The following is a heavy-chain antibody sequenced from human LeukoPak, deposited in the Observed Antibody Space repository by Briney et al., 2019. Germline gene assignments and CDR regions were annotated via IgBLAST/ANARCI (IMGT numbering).Heavy chain of an antibody. CDR1: GGSISSYY. V-gene: IGHV4-4*07. CDR3: ARGGGYSGYDYLAVGYYFDY. CDR2: IYNSGST. Sequence: SETLSLTCTVSGGSISSYYWSWIRQPAGKGLEWIGHIYNSGSTNYNPSLKSRVTMSVDTSKNQFSLKLSSVTAADAAVYYCARGGGYSGYDYLAVGYYFDYGGQGTLVTVSA. D-gene: IGHD5-12*01. J-gene: IGHJ4*02.